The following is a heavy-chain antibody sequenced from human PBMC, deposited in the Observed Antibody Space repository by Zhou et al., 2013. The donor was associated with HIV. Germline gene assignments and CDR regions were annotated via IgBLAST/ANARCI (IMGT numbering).Heavy chain of an antibody. CDR3: ASHTSVVTAGTFDV. V-gene: IGHV1-69*05. J-gene: IGHJ3*01. D-gene: IGHD2-21*02. CDR2: IIPIFGTA. Sequence: QVQLVQSGAEVKKPGSSVKVSCKASGGTFSSYAISWVRQAPGQGLEWMGGIIPIFGTANYAQKFQGRVTITTDESTSTAYMELSSLTSEDTALYYCASHTSVVTAGTFDVWGQGTMVTVSS. CDR1: GGTFSSYA.